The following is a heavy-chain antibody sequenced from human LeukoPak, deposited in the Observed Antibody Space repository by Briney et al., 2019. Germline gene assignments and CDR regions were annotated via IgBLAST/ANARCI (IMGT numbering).Heavy chain of an antibody. D-gene: IGHD6-13*01. Sequence: ASVKVSCKASGYTFTSYDINWVRQATGQGLEWTGWINPNSGGTNYAQKFQGRVTMTRDTSISTAYMELSRLRSDDTAVYYCARDLGSSSWFVYYYYMDVWGKGTTVTVSS. CDR2: INPNSGGT. V-gene: IGHV1-2*02. CDR3: ARDLGSSSWFVYYYYMDV. J-gene: IGHJ6*03. CDR1: GYTFTSYD.